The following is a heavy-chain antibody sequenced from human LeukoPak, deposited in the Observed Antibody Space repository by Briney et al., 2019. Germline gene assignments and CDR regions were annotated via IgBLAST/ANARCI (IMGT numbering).Heavy chain of an antibody. V-gene: IGHV3-30*01. Sequence: PGGSLRLSCAASGFTFSHYAMHWVRQAPGKGLEWVAVISYDGSHQYSADSVKGRLTISRDNSGHTLFLQMNSLRPEDTAVYYCARARNGTLKYWGQGTLVTVSS. J-gene: IGHJ4*02. CDR1: GFTFSHYA. CDR2: ISYDGSHQ. CDR3: ARARNGTLKY. D-gene: IGHD1-26*01.